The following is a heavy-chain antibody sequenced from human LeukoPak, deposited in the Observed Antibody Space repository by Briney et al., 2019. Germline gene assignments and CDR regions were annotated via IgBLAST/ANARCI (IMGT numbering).Heavy chain of an antibody. J-gene: IGHJ3*02. CDR2: ISSRGSTI. D-gene: IGHD3-16*01. CDR3: ARVGWVLRYAFDI. V-gene: IGHV3-48*03. Sequence: PGGSLRLSCEASGFSLSSYEMNWVRQAPGKGLEWVSHISSRGSTICYADSVKGRFTISRDNAKNSLYLQMNSLRAEDTAVYYCARVGWVLRYAFDIWGQGTMVTVSS. CDR1: GFSLSSYE.